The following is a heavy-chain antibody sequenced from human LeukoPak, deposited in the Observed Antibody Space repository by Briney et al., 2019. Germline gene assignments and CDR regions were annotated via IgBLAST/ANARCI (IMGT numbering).Heavy chain of an antibody. CDR1: GFTFSSYW. Sequence: GGFLRLSCAASGFTFSSYWMSWVRQAPGKGLEWVANIKQDGSEKYYVDSVKGRFTISRDNAKNSLYLQMNSLRAEDTAVYYCARDDDIVVVPAAMGVAFDIWGQGTMVTVSS. V-gene: IGHV3-7*03. J-gene: IGHJ3*02. CDR2: IKQDGSEK. CDR3: ARDDDIVVVPAAMGVAFDI. D-gene: IGHD2-2*01.